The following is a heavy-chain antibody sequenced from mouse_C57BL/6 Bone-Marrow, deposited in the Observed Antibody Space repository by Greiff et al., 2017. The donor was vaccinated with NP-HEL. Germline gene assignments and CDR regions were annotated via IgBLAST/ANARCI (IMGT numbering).Heavy chain of an antibody. CDR3: ASPSPDYGSSWYFDV. Sequence: QVQLQQPGAELVKPGASVKMSCKASGYTFTSYWITWVKQRPGQGLEWIGDIYPGSGSTNYHEKFKSKATLTVDTSSSTAYMQLSSLTSEDSAVYYCASPSPDYGSSWYFDVWGTGTTVTVSS. V-gene: IGHV1-55*01. CDR1: GYTFTSYW. D-gene: IGHD1-1*01. J-gene: IGHJ1*03. CDR2: IYPGSGST.